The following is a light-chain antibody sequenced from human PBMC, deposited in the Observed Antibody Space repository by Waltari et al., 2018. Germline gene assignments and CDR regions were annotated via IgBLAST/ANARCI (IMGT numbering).Light chain of an antibody. Sequence: EVVMTQSPATLSVSPGEGATLSCRASQSISSKLAWYQQKPGQAPRLLIYGASTRATDIPARFSGSGSGAEFTLTISSLQSEDSAVYHCQQYNDWSPFTFGPGTKVEIK. CDR2: GAS. CDR3: QQYNDWSPFT. V-gene: IGKV3-15*01. J-gene: IGKJ3*01. CDR1: QSISSK.